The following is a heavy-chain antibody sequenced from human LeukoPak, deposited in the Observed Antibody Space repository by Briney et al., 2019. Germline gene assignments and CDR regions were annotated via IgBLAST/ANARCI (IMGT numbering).Heavy chain of an antibody. V-gene: IGHV3-21*01. J-gene: IGHJ6*02. D-gene: IGHD6-13*01. CDR3: ARGLKYIAAAGSLGMDV. CDR2: ISSGSTYI. Sequence: PGGSLRLSCAASGFTFSSYSMNWVRQAPGKGLEWVSSISSGSTYIYYADSVKGRFTLSRDNAKNSLYLQMNTLRAEDTAVYYCARGLKYIAAAGSLGMDVWGQGTTVTVSS. CDR1: GFTFSSYS.